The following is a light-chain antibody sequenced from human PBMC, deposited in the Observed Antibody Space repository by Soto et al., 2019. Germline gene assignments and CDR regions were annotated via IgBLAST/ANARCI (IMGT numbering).Light chain of an antibody. CDR2: DTS. CDR1: QSVRDRY. CDR3: QYYGDSPWP. J-gene: IGKJ1*01. V-gene: IGKV3-20*01. Sequence: ETVLTQSPGTLSLSQGERATLSCRVSQSVRDRYLAWYQHKPGQAPSLLIYDTSTRATGVPDRYSGSGSGTDFTLTISRLEPEDFAVYFCQYYGDSPWPFGQGTKVDIK.